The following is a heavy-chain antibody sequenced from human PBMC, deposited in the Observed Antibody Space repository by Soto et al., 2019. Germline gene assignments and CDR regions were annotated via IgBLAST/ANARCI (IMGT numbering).Heavy chain of an antibody. CDR1: GYTFTRYG. V-gene: IGHV1-18*01. CDR2: TSAYNGNT. J-gene: IGHJ4*02. D-gene: IGHD2-2*01. CDR3: ASSYCGSSSCYVLTLDY. Sequence: GASVKVSCKASGYTFTRYGVSWVRQAPGQGLEWMGWTSAYNGNTNYAQKFQGRVTMTTDTSTSTAYMELRSLRSDDTAVFYCASSYCGSSSCYVLTLDYWGQGTLVTVSS.